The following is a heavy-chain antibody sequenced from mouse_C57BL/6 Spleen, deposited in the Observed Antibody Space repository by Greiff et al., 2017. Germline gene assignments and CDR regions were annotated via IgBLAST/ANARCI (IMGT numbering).Heavy chain of an antibody. CDR2: IHPNSGST. Sequence: VQLQQPGAELVKPGASVKLSCKASGYTFTSYWMHWVKQRPGQGLEWIGMIHPNSGSTNYNEKFKSKATLTVDKSSSTAYMQLSSLTSEDSAVYYCARSRITTDAMDYWGQGTSVTVSS. D-gene: IGHD1-1*01. CDR1: GYTFTSYW. CDR3: ARSRITTDAMDY. J-gene: IGHJ4*01. V-gene: IGHV1-64*01.